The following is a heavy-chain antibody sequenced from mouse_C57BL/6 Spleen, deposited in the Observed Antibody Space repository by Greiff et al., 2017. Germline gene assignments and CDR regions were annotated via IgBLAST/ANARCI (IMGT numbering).Heavy chain of an antibody. CDR2: IDPETGGT. D-gene: IGHD1-1*01. CDR3: TRSTTVVAPNWEFDY. J-gene: IGHJ2*01. V-gene: IGHV1-15*01. CDR1: GYTFTDYE. Sequence: VQLQQSGAELVRPGASVTLSCKASGYTFTDYEMHWVKQTPVHGLEWIGAIDPETGGTAYNQKFKGKAILTADKSSSTAYMELRSLTSEDSAVYYCTRSTTVVAPNWEFDYGGQGTTLTVSS.